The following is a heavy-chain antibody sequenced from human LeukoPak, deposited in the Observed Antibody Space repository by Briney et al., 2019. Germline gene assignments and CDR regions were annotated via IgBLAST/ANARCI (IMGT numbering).Heavy chain of an antibody. CDR1: GGSISSGDYY. CDR2: IYYSGST. D-gene: IGHD3-10*01. CDR3: ARARTYYYGSGSYSFDY. Sequence: PSETLSLTCTVSGGSISSGDYYWGWIRQPPGKGLEWIGYIYYSGSTYYNPSLKSRVTISVDTSKNQFSLKLSSVTAADTAVYYCARARTYYYGSGSYSFDYWGQGTLVTVSS. J-gene: IGHJ4*02. V-gene: IGHV4-30-4*01.